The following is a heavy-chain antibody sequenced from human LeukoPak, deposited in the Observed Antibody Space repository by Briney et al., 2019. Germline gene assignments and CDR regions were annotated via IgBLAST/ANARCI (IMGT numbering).Heavy chain of an antibody. CDR1: GFTFSSYV. CDR3: ARALGYCSGGSCRRLGSTWFDH. Sequence: SGGSLRLSCAASGFTFSSYVMHWVRQAPGKGLEWVAIISYEGSNEYYADSVKGRFTISRDNAKNSLYLQMNSLRAEDTAVYYCARALGYCSGGSCRRLGSTWFDHWGQGTLVTVSS. D-gene: IGHD2-15*01. J-gene: IGHJ5*02. CDR2: ISYEGSNE. V-gene: IGHV3-30*04.